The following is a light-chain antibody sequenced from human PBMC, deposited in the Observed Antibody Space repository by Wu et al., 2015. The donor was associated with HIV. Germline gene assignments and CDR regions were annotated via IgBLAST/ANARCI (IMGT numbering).Light chain of an antibody. CDR3: QKYNTAPWT. CDR1: QSMNNF. Sequence: DIQMAQSPSTLSASVGDRVTITCRASQSMNNFLNWYQQKPGKAPKLLIYSASSLQSGVPSRFGGSGSGTDFTLTISSLQPEDVATYYCQKYNTAPWTFGQGTKVEMK. V-gene: IGKV1-39*01. CDR2: SAS. J-gene: IGKJ1*01.